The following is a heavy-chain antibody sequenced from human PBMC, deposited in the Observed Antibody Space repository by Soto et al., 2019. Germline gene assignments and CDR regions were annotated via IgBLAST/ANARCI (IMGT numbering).Heavy chain of an antibody. CDR3: TRWDGRCSGGSCFFDS. CDR2: INEDGTKR. D-gene: IGHD2-15*01. J-gene: IGHJ4*02. CDR1: GFSLTQYW. Sequence: EVQLVESGGGLVQSGVSLRLSCIASGFSLTQYWMSWVRQTPRKGLEWVAKINEDGTKRDYMESVEGRFTISRDHANNSVSLQTNRPRADDTAVYFCTRWDGRCSGGSCFFDSWGQGTLVTVSS. V-gene: IGHV3-7*01.